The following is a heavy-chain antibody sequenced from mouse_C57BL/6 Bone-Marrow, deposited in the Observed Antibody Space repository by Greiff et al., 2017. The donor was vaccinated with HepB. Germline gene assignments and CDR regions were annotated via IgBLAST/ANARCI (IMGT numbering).Heavy chain of an antibody. CDR2: INPNNGGT. D-gene: IGHD1-1*01. CDR3: ARYIYYYGSSYRDVDY. Sequence: VQLQQSGPELVKPGASVKMSCKASGYTFTDYYMHWVKQSPGKSLEWIGNINPNNGGTSYNQKFKGKATLTVNKSSSTAYMELRSLTSEDSAVYDCARYIYYYGSSYRDVDYWGQGTSVTVSS. J-gene: IGHJ4*01. V-gene: IGHV1-22*01. CDR1: GYTFTDYY.